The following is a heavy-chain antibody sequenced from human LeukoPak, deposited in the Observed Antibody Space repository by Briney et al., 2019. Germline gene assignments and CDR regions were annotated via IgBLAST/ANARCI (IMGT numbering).Heavy chain of an antibody. CDR3: ARDLGYSSGWYDPYYYYGMDV. CDR1: GYTFTGYY. V-gene: IGHV1-18*04. CDR2: ISAYNGNT. J-gene: IGHJ6*02. D-gene: IGHD6-19*01. Sequence: GASVKVSCKASGYTFTGYYMHWVRQAPGQGLEWMGWISAYNGNTNYAQKLQGRVTMTTDTSTSTAYMELRSLRSDDTAVYYCARDLGYSSGWYDPYYYYGMDVWGQGTTVTVSS.